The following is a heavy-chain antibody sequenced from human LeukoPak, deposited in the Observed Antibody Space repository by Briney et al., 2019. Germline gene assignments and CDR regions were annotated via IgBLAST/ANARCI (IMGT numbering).Heavy chain of an antibody. CDR3: AKDRGYCSSTSCFFDY. V-gene: IGHV3-23*01. CDR1: GFTFSSYA. D-gene: IGHD2-2*01. CDR2: INGCYGST. J-gene: IGHJ4*02. Sequence: GGSLRLSCAASGFTFSSYAMSWVRQAPGKGLEWVSAINGCYGSTYYADSVKGRFTISRDKSKYTLYLQMNSLRAEDTAVYYCAKDRGYCSSTSCFFDYWGQGTLVTVSS.